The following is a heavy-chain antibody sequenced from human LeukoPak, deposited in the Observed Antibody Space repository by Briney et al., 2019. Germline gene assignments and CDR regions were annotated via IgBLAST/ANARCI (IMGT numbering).Heavy chain of an antibody. CDR1: GFTFSSYG. CDR3: AKASMIVVAPNDAFYI. CDR2: ISYDGSNK. Sequence: GGTLRLSCAASGFTFSSYGMHWVRQAPGKGLEWEAVISYDGSNKYYADSVKGRFTISRDNSKNTLYLQMNSLRAEDTAVYYCAKASMIVVAPNDAFYIWGQGTMVTVSS. V-gene: IGHV3-30*18. J-gene: IGHJ3*02. D-gene: IGHD3-22*01.